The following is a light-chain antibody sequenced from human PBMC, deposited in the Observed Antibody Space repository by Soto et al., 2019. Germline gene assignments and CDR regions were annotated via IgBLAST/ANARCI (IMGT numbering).Light chain of an antibody. CDR2: GAS. CDR3: QQYSDSPLT. V-gene: IGKV3-20*01. Sequence: EIVLTQSPGTLSLSPGERATLSCRASQTVRTNYLAWFQHKPGQAPRLLIYGASSRATGIPDRFSGSGSGTDFILTIYRLEPEEFAVYFCQQYSDSPLTFGGGTKVEIK. J-gene: IGKJ4*01. CDR1: QTVRTNY.